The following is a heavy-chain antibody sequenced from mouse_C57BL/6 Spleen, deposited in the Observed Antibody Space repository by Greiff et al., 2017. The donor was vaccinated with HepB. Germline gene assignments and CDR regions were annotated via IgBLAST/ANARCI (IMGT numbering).Heavy chain of an antibody. CDR3: ARGGTSDYFDY. V-gene: IGHV1-64*01. CDR1: GYTFTSYW. Sequence: QVQLQQPGAELVKPGASVKLSCKASGYTFTSYWMHWVKQRPGQGLEWIGMIHPNSGSTNYNEKFKSKATLTVEKSSSTAYMQLSSLTSEDSAVYYCARGGTSDYFDYWGQGTTLTVSS. CDR2: IHPNSGST. J-gene: IGHJ2*01. D-gene: IGHD3-3*01.